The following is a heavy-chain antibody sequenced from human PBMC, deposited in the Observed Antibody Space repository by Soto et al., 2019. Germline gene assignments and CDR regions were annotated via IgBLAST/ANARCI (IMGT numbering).Heavy chain of an antibody. CDR2: ISSTSSTI. V-gene: IGHV3-48*02. D-gene: IGHD6-13*01. CDR1: GFTFRSYS. Sequence: EVQLVEAGGGLVQPGGSLRLSCAASGFTFRSYSMNWVRQAPGTGLEWCSYISSTSSTIYFSDSVKGRFTISRDNAKNALYLKMNSLRDEDTAVYYCARESSSYNWFDPWGQGTLVTVSS. J-gene: IGHJ5*02. CDR3: ARESSSYNWFDP.